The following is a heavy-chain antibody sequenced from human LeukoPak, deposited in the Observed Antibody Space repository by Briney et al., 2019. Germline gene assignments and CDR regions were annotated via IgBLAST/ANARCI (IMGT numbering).Heavy chain of an antibody. CDR2: IYPDDSDT. Sequence: GESLKISCKGSGYSFTNYWIGWVRQMPGKGLEWMGIIYPDDSDTRYSPSFQGQVTISADKSITTAYLQWSSLKASDTAMYYCARLRIVVVTAPDFDYWGQGTLVTVSS. D-gene: IGHD2-21*02. J-gene: IGHJ4*02. CDR1: GYSFTNYW. CDR3: ARLRIVVVTAPDFDY. V-gene: IGHV5-51*01.